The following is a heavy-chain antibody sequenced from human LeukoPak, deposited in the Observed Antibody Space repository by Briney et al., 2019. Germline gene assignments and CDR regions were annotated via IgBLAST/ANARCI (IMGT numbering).Heavy chain of an antibody. CDR3: ARHSSGWYYDLDY. J-gene: IGHJ4*02. D-gene: IGHD6-19*01. Sequence: SETLSLTCAVSGYSITSGYYWGWIRQPPGKGLEWIGSIYHSGSTYYNPSLKSRVTMSIDTSKNQFSLKLSSVTAADTAVYYCARHSSGWYYDLDYWGQGTLVTVSS. CDR1: GYSITSGYY. CDR2: IYHSGST. V-gene: IGHV4-38-2*01.